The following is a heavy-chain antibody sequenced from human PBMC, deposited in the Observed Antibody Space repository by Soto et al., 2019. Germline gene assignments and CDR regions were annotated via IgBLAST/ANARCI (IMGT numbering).Heavy chain of an antibody. V-gene: IGHV3-30*03. D-gene: IGHD2-15*01. CDR1: RFTFSSYG. Sequence: GGSLRLSCAASRFTFSSYGMHWVRQAPGKGLEWVAVISYDGSNKYYADSVKGRFTISRDNSKNTLYLQMNSLRAEDTAVYYCARDKQDGSSILRGYYMDVWGKGTTVTVSS. J-gene: IGHJ6*03. CDR2: ISYDGSNK. CDR3: ARDKQDGSSILRGYYMDV.